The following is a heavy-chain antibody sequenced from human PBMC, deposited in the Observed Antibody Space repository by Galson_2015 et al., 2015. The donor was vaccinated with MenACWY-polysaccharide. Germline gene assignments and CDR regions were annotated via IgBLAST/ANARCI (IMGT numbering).Heavy chain of an antibody. V-gene: IGHV3-33*08. J-gene: IGHJ4*02. CDR2: IWYDGSNK. Sequence: SLRLSCAASGFTFSSYGMHWVRQAPGKGLEWVAVIWYDGSNKYYADSVKGRFTISRDNSKNTLYLQMNSLRAEDTAVYYCAREGDYDFWSAFDYWGQGTLVTVSS. CDR1: GFTFSSYG. D-gene: IGHD3-3*01. CDR3: AREGDYDFWSAFDY.